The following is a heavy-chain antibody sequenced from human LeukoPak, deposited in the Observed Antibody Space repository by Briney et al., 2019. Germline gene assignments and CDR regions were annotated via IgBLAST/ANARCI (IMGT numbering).Heavy chain of an antibody. CDR1: GGSLSTYY. J-gene: IGHJ5*02. Sequence: NPSETLSLTCTVSGGSLSTYYWSWIRQPPGKGLEWIGFIYYSGSTNYNPSLKSRVTISVDTSKNQFSLKLRSVTAADTAVYYCARESNADNWFDPWGQGTLVTVSS. CDR3: ARESNADNWFDP. CDR2: IYYSGST. V-gene: IGHV4-59*01.